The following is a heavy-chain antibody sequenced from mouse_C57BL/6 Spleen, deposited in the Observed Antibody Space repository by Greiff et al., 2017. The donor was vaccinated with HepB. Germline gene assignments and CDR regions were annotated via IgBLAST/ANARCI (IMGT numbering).Heavy chain of an antibody. Sequence: VQLQQSGPELVKPGASVKMSCKASGYTFTDYNMHWVKQSHGKSLEWIGYINPNNGGTRYNQKFKGKATSTVNKSSSTAYMELRSLTSEDSAVYYCARSVAYYSNAWFAYWGQGTLVTVSA. D-gene: IGHD2-5*01. J-gene: IGHJ3*01. CDR1: GYTFTDYN. CDR3: ARSVAYYSNAWFAY. V-gene: IGHV1-22*01. CDR2: INPNNGGT.